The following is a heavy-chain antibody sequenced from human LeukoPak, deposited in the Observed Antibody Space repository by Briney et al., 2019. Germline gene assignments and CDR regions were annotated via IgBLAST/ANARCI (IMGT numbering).Heavy chain of an antibody. D-gene: IGHD2-2*02. CDR3: AAAAIIGTDLDY. Sequence: GKSLRLSCAASGFTFRNYGMHWVRQTPGKGLEWVAVIWYNGDNKYYADSVKGRFTISRDNSKNTVYLQMNSLRAEDTAVYYCAAAAIIGTDLDYWGQGTLVTVSS. CDR1: GFTFRNYG. J-gene: IGHJ4*02. CDR2: IWYNGDNK. V-gene: IGHV3-33*03.